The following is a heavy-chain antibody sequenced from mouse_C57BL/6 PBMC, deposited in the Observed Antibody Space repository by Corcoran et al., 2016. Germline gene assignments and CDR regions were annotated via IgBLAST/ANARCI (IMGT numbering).Heavy chain of an antibody. J-gene: IGHJ3*01. Sequence: DVQLQESGPGLVKPSQSLSLTCSVTGYSITSGYYWNWIRQFPGNKLEWMGYISYDGSNNYNPSLKNRISITRDTSKNQFFLKLNSVTTEDTATYYCASPPLYYGYDGGTWFAYWGQGTLVTVSA. V-gene: IGHV3-6*01. CDR1: GYSITSGYY. CDR2: ISYDGSN. CDR3: ASPPLYYGYDGGTWFAY. D-gene: IGHD2-2*01.